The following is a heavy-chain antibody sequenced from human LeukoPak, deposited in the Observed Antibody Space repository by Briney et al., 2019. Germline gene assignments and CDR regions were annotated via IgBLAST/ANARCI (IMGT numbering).Heavy chain of an antibody. J-gene: IGHJ6*03. CDR1: GYTFTGYY. CDR2: INPTSAGT. CDR3: ARDGDCSSTSCYLFQYYYYMDV. Sequence: ASVKLSCKASGYTFTGYYMHWVRQAPGQGLEWMGWINPTSAGTNYAQKFQGRVTMTRDTSISTAYMELSRLRSDDTAVYYCARDGDCSSTSCYLFQYYYYMDVWGKGTTVTVSS. D-gene: IGHD2-2*01. V-gene: IGHV1-2*02.